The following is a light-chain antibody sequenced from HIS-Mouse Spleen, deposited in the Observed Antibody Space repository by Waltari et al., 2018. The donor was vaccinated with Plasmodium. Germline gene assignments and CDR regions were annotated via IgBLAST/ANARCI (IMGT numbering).Light chain of an antibody. CDR1: QGISRW. CDR3: QQANSFPWT. Sequence: DIQMTQSPSSVSASVGDRVTITCRASQGISRWLAWYQQKPGKAPKLLIYAASSLQSGVPSRFSGSGSGTDFTLTISSLQPEEFATYYCQQANSFPWTFGQGTKVEIK. J-gene: IGKJ1*01. V-gene: IGKV1-12*01. CDR2: AAS.